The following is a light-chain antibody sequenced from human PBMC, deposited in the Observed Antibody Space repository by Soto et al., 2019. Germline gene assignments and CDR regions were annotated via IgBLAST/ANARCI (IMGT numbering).Light chain of an antibody. CDR1: QSISNSY. Sequence: ENVLTQSPGTLSLSPGERATLSCRASQSISNSYLAWYQQKPGQTPRLLIYHASSRATGIPDRFSGSGSGTDFTLTISRLEPEDFAVYYCQQYGDSLLTFGGGTKVEIK. V-gene: IGKV3-20*01. CDR2: HAS. J-gene: IGKJ4*01. CDR3: QQYGDSLLT.